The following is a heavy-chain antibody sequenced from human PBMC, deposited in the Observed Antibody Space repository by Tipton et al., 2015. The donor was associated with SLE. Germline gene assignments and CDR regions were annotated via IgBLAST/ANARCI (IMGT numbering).Heavy chain of an antibody. CDR2: IYTSGST. CDR3: ARGTAYYHDSSDWFDP. Sequence: TLSLTCTVSGGSISSGSYYWSWIRQPAGKGLEWIGRIYTSGSTNYNPSLKSRVTISVDTSKNQFSLKLTSVTAADTAVYYCARGTAYYHDSSDWFDPWGQGTLVTVSS. CDR1: GGSISSGSYY. V-gene: IGHV4-61*02. J-gene: IGHJ5*02. D-gene: IGHD3-22*01.